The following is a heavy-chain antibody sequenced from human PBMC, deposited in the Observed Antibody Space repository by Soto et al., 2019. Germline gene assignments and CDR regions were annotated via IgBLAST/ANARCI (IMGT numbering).Heavy chain of an antibody. Sequence: PSETMSLTCTVSGGTISSRSYYWVWIRQPPGKGLECIGSIYYSGTTYYNPSLKSRVTISVDTSKNQFSLKLRSVTAADTAVYYCARQSPDYLGSVGWFDPWGQGTLVTVSS. J-gene: IGHJ5*02. CDR3: ARQSPDYLGSVGWFDP. V-gene: IGHV4-39*01. CDR1: GGTISSRSYY. D-gene: IGHD1-26*01. CDR2: IYYSGTT.